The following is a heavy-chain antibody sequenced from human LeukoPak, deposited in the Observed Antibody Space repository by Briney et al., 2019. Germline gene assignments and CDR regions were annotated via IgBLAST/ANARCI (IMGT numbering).Heavy chain of an antibody. V-gene: IGHV3-53*01. CDR1: GFTVSSNY. Sequence: GGSLRLSCAASGFTVSSNYMSWVRQAPGKGLEWVSVIYSGGSTYYADSVKGRFTISRDNSKNTLYLQMNSLRAEDTAVYYCARIKSGSYYGGNFGYWGQGTLVTVSS. D-gene: IGHD1-26*01. CDR3: ARIKSGSYYGGNFGY. J-gene: IGHJ4*02. CDR2: IYSGGST.